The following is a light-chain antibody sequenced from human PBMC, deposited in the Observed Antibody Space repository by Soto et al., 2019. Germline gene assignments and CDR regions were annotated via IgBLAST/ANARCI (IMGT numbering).Light chain of an antibody. J-gene: IGLJ2*01. CDR3: SSYTSISTPVV. Sequence: QSVLTQPASVSGSPGQSITISCTGTSSDVGGYNYVSWYQQHRGKAPKLMIYEVNNRPSGVSNRFSGSKSGNTASLTISGLQAEDEADYYCSSYTSISTPVVFGGGTQLTVL. CDR1: SSDVGGYNY. V-gene: IGLV2-14*01. CDR2: EVN.